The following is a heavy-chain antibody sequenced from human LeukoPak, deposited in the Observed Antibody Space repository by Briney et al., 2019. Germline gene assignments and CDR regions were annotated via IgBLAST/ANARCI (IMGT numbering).Heavy chain of an antibody. Sequence: PGRSLRLSCAASGFTFSSYAMHWVRQAPGKGLEWVAVISYDGSNKYYADSVKGRFTISRDNSKNTLYLQMNSLRAEDTAVYYCARVSKPFQKPYGHDAFDIWGQGTMVTVSS. CDR1: GFTFSSYA. CDR2: ISYDGSNK. V-gene: IGHV3-30-3*01. J-gene: IGHJ3*02. D-gene: IGHD3-10*01. CDR3: ARVSKPFQKPYGHDAFDI.